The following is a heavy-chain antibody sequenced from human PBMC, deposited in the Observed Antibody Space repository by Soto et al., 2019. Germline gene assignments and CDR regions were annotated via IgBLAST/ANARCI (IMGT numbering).Heavy chain of an antibody. J-gene: IGHJ6*02. CDR1: GYTFTSYA. D-gene: IGHD3-10*01. V-gene: IGHV1-3*05. CDR3: ARDLLNPYGSGSYWPYYYYGMDV. CDR2: INAGNGNT. Sequence: QVQLVQSGAEEKKPGASVKVSCKASGYTFTSYAMHWVRQAPGQRLEWMGWINAGNGNTKYSQKFQGRVTITRDTSASTXXMXLXXLRSEDTAVYYCARDLLNPYGSGSYWPYYYYGMDVWGQGTTVTVSS.